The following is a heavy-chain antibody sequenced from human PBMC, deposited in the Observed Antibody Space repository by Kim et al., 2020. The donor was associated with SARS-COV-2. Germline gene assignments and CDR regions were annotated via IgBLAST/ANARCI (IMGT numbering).Heavy chain of an antibody. CDR1: GFIFSDYY. Sequence: GGSLRLSCAASGFIFSDYYMTWIRQAPGKGLDWVSYISSSGSTIYYADSVKGRFSISRDNARNSLYLQMNSLRAEDTAVYYCARGPRYGGSQARSWGQGTLVTVSS. J-gene: IGHJ4*02. CDR2: ISSSGSTI. V-gene: IGHV3-11*01. CDR3: ARGPRYGGSQARS. D-gene: IGHD1-26*01.